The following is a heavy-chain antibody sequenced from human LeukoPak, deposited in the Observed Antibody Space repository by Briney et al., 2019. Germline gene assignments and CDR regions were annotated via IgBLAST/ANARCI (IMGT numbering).Heavy chain of an antibody. CDR3: ARHWGYYGSGSYLRPIPLKNDY. J-gene: IGHJ4*02. Sequence: PGGSLRLSCAASGFTFSSYGMSWVRQAPGKGLEWIGEINHSGSTNYNPPLKSRVTISVDTSKNQFSLKLSSVTAADTAVYYCARHWGYYGSGSYLRPIPLKNDYWGQGTLVTVSS. D-gene: IGHD3-10*01. CDR2: INHSGST. V-gene: IGHV4-34*01. CDR1: GFTFSSYG.